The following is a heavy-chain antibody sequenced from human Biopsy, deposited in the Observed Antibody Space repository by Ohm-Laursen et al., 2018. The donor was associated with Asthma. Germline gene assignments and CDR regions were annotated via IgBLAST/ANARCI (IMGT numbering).Heavy chain of an antibody. V-gene: IGHV3-30*18. Sequence: SLRLSCTASGFNFHNYGMNWVRRAPGKGLEWVAQILFDGRKINYPDSVKGRFTISRDNSKNMVYLQMNSLRPEDTAVYYCAKDRVAGRPYYFDYWGQGSLVSVSS. CDR2: ILFDGRKI. CDR3: AKDRVAGRPYYFDY. CDR1: GFNFHNYG. J-gene: IGHJ4*02. D-gene: IGHD6-13*01.